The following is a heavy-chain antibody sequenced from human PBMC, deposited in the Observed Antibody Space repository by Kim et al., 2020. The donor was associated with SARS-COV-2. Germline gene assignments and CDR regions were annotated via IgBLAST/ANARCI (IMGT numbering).Heavy chain of an antibody. CDR2: INHSGST. CDR3: ARTTYYYGSGPFDY. CDR1: GGSFSGYY. J-gene: IGHJ4*02. V-gene: IGHV4-34*01. Sequence: SETLSLTCAVYGGSFSGYYWSWIRQPPGKGLEWIGEINHSGSTNYNPSLKSRVTISVDTSKNQFSLKLSSVTAADTAVYYCARTTYYYGSGPFDYWGQGTLVTVSS. D-gene: IGHD3-10*01.